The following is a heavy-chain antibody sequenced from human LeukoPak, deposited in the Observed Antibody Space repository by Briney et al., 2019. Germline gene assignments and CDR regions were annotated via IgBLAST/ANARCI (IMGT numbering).Heavy chain of an antibody. CDR3: ARGRITPRP. D-gene: IGHD3-10*01. CDR2: ISESGTTI. J-gene: IGHJ5*02. CDR1: GFTFSDYS. V-gene: IGHV3-11*04. Sequence: GGSLRLSCAASGFTFSDYSMSWIRQAPGKGLEWVSHISESGTTIYYADSVKGRFTISRDNTKNSLYLQMNSLRTEDTAVYYCARGRITPRPWGQGTLVTVSS.